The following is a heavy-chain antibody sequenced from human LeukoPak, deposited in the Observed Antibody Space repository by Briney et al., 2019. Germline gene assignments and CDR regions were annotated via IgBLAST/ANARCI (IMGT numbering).Heavy chain of an antibody. CDR3: ARVGEPLYDSSGYLEGFDY. CDR1: GYTFTGYY. V-gene: IGHV1-2*02. D-gene: IGHD3-22*01. Sequence: ASVKVSCKASGYTFTGYYMHWVRQAPGQGLEWMGWINPNSGGTNYAQKFQGRVTMTRDTSISTAYMELSRLRSDDTAVYYCARVGEPLYDSSGYLEGFDYWGQGTLVTVSS. CDR2: INPNSGGT. J-gene: IGHJ4*02.